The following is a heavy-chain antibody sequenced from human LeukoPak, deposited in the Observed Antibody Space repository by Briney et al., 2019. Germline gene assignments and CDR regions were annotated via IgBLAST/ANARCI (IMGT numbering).Heavy chain of an antibody. CDR1: AGSICNSY. CDR2: ISTGGDI. J-gene: IGHJ5*02. D-gene: IGHD3-22*01. CDR3: VRGPGRGYDLEP. Sequence: SDTLSLTCAVSAGSICNSYCSWARQPPGKGLEFIGYISTGGDINYSPSLRSRATISINPSNNQLSLTLTSVTTADTAVYFCVRGPGRGYDLEPWGQGSLVTVSS. V-gene: IGHV4-4*08.